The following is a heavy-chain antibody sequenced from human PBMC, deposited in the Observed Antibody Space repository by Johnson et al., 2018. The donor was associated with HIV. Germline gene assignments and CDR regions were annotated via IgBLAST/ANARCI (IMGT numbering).Heavy chain of an antibody. V-gene: IGHV3-66*02. Sequence: VQLVESGGGLVQPGGSLRVSCAASGFTVSSNYMSWVRQAPGKGLEWVSVIYSGGSTYYADSVTGRFTISRDNSKNTLYLQMNSLRPEDTAVYYCAKETRDSRSAFDIWGQGTMVTVSS. D-gene: IGHD3-22*01. J-gene: IGHJ3*02. CDR1: GFTVSSNY. CDR3: AKETRDSRSAFDI. CDR2: IYSGGST.